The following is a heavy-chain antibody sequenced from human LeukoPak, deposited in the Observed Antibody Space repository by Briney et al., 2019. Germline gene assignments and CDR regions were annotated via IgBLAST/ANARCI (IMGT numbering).Heavy chain of an antibody. Sequence: GASVKVSCKASGYTFTSYGISWVRQAPRQGLEWMGWISAYNGNTNYAQKLQGRVTMTTDTSTSTAYMELRSLRSDDTAVYYCARGPIQLWLGGYFDYWGQGTLVTVSS. CDR1: GYTFTSYG. CDR2: ISAYNGNT. J-gene: IGHJ4*02. D-gene: IGHD5-18*01. CDR3: ARGPIQLWLGGYFDY. V-gene: IGHV1-18*01.